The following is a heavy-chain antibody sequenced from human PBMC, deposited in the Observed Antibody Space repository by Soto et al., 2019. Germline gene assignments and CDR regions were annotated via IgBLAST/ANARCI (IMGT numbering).Heavy chain of an antibody. V-gene: IGHV1-18*01. CDR1: GYTFASYG. J-gene: IGHJ4*02. D-gene: IGHD3-3*01. CDR3: ARDDEDFWSGYPDY. Sequence: ASVKVSCKASGYTFASYGISWVRQAPGQGLEWMGWISGYNGNTNHAQKLQGRVSMTTDTSTSTAYMELRSLRPDDTAVYYCARDDEDFWSGYPDYWGQGTLVTVSS. CDR2: ISGYNGNT.